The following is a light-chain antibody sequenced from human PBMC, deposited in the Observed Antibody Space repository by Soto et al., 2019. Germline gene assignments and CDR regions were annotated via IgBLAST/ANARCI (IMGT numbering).Light chain of an antibody. CDR1: SSNIGGNT. CDR3: ASWDASLSLLYV. J-gene: IGLJ1*01. CDR2: NDS. Sequence: QSVLTQPPSASGTPGQRVTISCSGSSSNIGGNTVNWYQQLPGTAPRLLIYNDSQRPSGVPDRFSASKSGTSASLAISGLQSEDEADYYCASWDASLSLLYVFGTSTQLTVL. V-gene: IGLV1-44*01.